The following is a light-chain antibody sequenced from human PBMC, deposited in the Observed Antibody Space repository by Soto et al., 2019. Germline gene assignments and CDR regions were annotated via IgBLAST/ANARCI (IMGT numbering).Light chain of an antibody. CDR1: QSINSD. J-gene: IGKJ4*01. CDR2: GAS. Sequence: EIVMTQSPATLAVSPGETTRLSCRASQSINSDVAWYQQKPGQTPRLLIHGASTRATGIAARFSGSGSGTEFTLTISGLQSEDFATYYCQQYNYWPVTFGGGTKVEIK. V-gene: IGKV3-15*01. CDR3: QQYNYWPVT.